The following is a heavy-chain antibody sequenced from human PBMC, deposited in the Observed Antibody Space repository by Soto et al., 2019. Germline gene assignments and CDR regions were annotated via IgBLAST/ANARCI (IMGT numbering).Heavy chain of an antibody. V-gene: IGHV3-21*06. Sequence: GGSLRLSCVASGFTFRAYSMSWVRQAPGQGLEWVSSITSSSTYIYYTRSVEGRFTISRDDAKNSLHLQMNSLRAEDTAVYYCARDLLEGYGHARQPDYWRQGTLVTVSS. CDR3: ARDLLEGYGHARQPDY. CDR1: GFTFRAYS. D-gene: IGHD5-18*01. J-gene: IGHJ4*02. CDR2: ITSSSTYI.